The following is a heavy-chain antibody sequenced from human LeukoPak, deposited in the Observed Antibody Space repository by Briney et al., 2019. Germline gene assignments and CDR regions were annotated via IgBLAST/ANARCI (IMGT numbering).Heavy chain of an antibody. J-gene: IGHJ4*02. CDR2: IYYTGST. V-gene: IGHV4-39*07. CDR3: ARGRSGAFDGIEYFDY. CDR1: GGSISTRSYY. D-gene: IGHD1-26*01. Sequence: SETLSLTCIVSGGSISTRSYYWGWIRQPPGRGLEWIGTIYYTGSTNYNPSLKSRVTMSVDTSKNQFSLKLSSVTAADTAVYYCARGRSGAFDGIEYFDYWGQGTLVTVSS.